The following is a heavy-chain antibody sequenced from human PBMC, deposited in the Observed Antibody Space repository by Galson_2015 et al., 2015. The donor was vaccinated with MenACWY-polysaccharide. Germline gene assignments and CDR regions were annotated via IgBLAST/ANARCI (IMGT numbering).Heavy chain of an antibody. D-gene: IGHD5-12*01. J-gene: IGHJ4*02. CDR1: GFTFSTYW. Sequence: SLRLSCAASGFTFSTYWMHWVRQAPGKGLVWVSRIKSDGSSTSYADSVKGRFTISRDNAKNTLYLLMNSLRAEDTAVYYCARGYSGYDWGQGTLVTVSS. CDR2: IKSDGSST. V-gene: IGHV3-74*01. CDR3: ARGYSGYD.